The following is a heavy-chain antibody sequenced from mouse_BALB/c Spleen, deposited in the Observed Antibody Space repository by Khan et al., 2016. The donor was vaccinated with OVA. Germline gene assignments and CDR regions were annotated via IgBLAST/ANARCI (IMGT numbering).Heavy chain of an antibody. J-gene: IGHJ4*01. CDR1: GFNIKDTY. Sequence: VQLQQSGAEFVKPGASVKLSCTASGFNIKDTYIHWVKQRPEQGLEWIGRIDPANDKTNYDPKFQGKATITADPSSNTAYLHLSSLTSEDTVVYYCTHSLLLYAMDYWGQGTSVTVSS. CDR2: IDPANDKT. D-gene: IGHD1-2*01. CDR3: THSLLLYAMDY. V-gene: IGHV14-3*02.